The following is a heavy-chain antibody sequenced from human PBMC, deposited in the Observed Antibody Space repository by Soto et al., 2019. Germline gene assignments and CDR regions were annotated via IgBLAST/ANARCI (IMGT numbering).Heavy chain of an antibody. D-gene: IGHD6-6*01. V-gene: IGHV4-39*01. CDR3: ARRDSSSPYEY. CDR1: GDSISNPRYY. J-gene: IGHJ4*02. Sequence: SETLSLTCAVSGDSISNPRYYWGWIRQPPGQGLEWIGSIYYTGGAYYHPSLKSRVTVSLDTSKNQFSLKLSSVTAADTAVYYCARRDSSSPYEYWGQGILVTVYS. CDR2: IYYTGGA.